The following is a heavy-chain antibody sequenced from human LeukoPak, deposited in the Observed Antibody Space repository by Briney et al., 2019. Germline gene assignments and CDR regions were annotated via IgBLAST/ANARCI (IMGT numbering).Heavy chain of an antibody. V-gene: IGHV4-31*03. CDR2: IYYSGST. J-gene: IGHJ3*02. CDR1: GGSISSGGYY. CDR3: ARDWVGATLGSGSSLYAFDI. Sequence: SQTLSLTCTVSGGSISSGGYYWSWIRQHPGKGLEWIVYIYYSGSTYYNPSLKSRVTISVDTSKNQFSLKLSSVTAADTAVYYCARDWVGATLGSGSSLYAFDIWGQGTMVTVSS. D-gene: IGHD3-22*01.